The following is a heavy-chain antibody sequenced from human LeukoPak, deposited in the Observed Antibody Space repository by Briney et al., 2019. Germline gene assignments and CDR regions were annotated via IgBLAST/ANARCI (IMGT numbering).Heavy chain of an antibody. CDR1: GGSISSGSYY. CDR2: IHTSGST. D-gene: IGHD2-2*02. V-gene: IGHV4-61*02. CDR3: ARAPDCSSTSCCTYHYGMDV. J-gene: IGHJ6*02. Sequence: PSQTLSLTCTVSGGSISSGSYYWSWIRQPAGKGLEWIGRIHTSGSTNYNPSLKSRVTISVDTSKNQFSLKLSSVTAADTAVYYCARAPDCSSTSCCTYHYGMDVWGQGTTVTVSS.